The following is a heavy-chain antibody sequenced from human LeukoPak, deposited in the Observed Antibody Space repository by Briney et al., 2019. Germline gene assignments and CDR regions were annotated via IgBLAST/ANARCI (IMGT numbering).Heavy chain of an antibody. CDR1: GGTFSSYT. D-gene: IGHD5-12*01. V-gene: IGHV1-69*13. CDR3: ARAHIVATISSWFDP. J-gene: IGHJ5*02. CDR2: LIPIFGTA. Sequence: ASVKVSCKASGGTFSSYTITWVRQAPGQGLEWMGGLIPIFGTANYAQKFQGRVTITADESTSTAYMELSSLRSEDTAVYYCARAHIVATISSWFDPWGQGTLVTVSS.